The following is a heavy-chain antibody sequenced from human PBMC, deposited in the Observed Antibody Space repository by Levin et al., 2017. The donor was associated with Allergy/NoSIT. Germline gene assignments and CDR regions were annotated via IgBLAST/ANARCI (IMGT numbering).Heavy chain of an antibody. CDR1: GGSIRNRSFY. CDR3: ARDHSKGFYDSTGFSI. V-gene: IGHV4-39*07. J-gene: IGHJ3*02. D-gene: IGHD3-22*01. Sequence: SQTLSLTCTVSGGSIRNRSFYWGWIRQTPGKGLEWIGNIYYSGTTFYNPSLKSRVTISVDTSKNHFSLRLTSVTAADTAVYYCARDHSKGFYDSTGFSIWGQGTMVTVSS. CDR2: IYYSGTT.